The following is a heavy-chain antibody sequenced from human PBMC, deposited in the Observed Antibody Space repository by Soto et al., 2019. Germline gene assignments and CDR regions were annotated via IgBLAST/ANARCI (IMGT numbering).Heavy chain of an antibody. CDR3: ARQGVGPLHGLVDV. J-gene: IGHJ6*02. D-gene: IGHD1-26*01. CDR2: VHHSWGS. CDR1: GGSISSYY. Sequence: QVQLQESGPGLVKPSETMSLSCTVSGGSISSYYWSWFRQSPGKRMEWIGYVHHSWGSSYNPSLQSRGAISLDTSKSQFSLKVTSVTAPDTAVYYCARQGVGPLHGLVDVWGQGTTVTVSS. V-gene: IGHV4-59*08.